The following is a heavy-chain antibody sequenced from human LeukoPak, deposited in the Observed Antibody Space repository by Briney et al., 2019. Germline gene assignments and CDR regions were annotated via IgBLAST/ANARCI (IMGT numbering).Heavy chain of an antibody. J-gene: IGHJ5*02. CDR2: ISGSGGST. CDR1: GFTFSNTW. CDR3: AKMEWSSTSCFQS. D-gene: IGHD2-2*01. V-gene: IGHV3-23*01. Sequence: GGSLRLSCAASGFTFSNTWMSWVRQAPGKGLEWVSAISGSGGSTYYADSVKGRFTISRDNSKNTLYLQMNSLRAEDTAVYYCAKMEWSSTSCFQSWGQGTLVTVSS.